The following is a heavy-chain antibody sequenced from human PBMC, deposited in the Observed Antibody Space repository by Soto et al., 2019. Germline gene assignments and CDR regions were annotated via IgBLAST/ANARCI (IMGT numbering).Heavy chain of an antibody. V-gene: IGHV4-31*03. D-gene: IGHD2-15*01. J-gene: IGHJ3*02. CDR2: IYYSGST. Sequence: SSETLSLTCTVSGGSISSGGYYWSWIRQHPGKGLEWIGYIYYSGSTYYNPSLKSRVTISVDTSKNQFSLKLSSVTAADTAVYYCASITSCSGGSCSGAFDIWGQGTMVTVSS. CDR1: GGSISSGGYY. CDR3: ASITSCSGGSCSGAFDI.